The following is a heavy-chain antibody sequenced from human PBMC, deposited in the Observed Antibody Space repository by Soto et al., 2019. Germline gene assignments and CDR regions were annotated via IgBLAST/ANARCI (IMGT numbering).Heavy chain of an antibody. CDR1: GFTFSTCS. V-gene: IGHV3-21*02. CDR2: ISSSSSTI. CDR3: AKDGGYSYGPYDY. Sequence: EVQLVESGGGLVKPGGSLRLSCAASGFTFSTCSMNWVRQAPGKGLEWVSSISSSSSTIYYADSVEGRFTISRDNAKNSLYLQMNSLRAEDTAVYYCAKDGGYSYGPYDYWGQGTLVTVSS. D-gene: IGHD5-18*01. J-gene: IGHJ4*02.